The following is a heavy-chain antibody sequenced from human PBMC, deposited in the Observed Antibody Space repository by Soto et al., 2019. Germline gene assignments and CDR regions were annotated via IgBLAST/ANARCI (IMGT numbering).Heavy chain of an antibody. CDR2: ISGSGGST. D-gene: IGHD7-27*01. Sequence: GGSLRLSCAASGFTFSSYAMSWVRQAPGKGLEWVSAISGSGGSTYYADSVKGRFTISRDNSKNTLYLQMNSLRAEDTAVYYCAGKTWGLGYMDVWGKGTTVTVSS. CDR1: GFTFSSYA. J-gene: IGHJ6*03. CDR3: AGKTWGLGYMDV. V-gene: IGHV3-23*01.